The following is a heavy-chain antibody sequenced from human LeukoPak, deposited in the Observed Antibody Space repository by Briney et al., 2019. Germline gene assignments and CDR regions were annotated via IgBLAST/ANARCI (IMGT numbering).Heavy chain of an antibody. D-gene: IGHD3-10*01. Sequence: GGSRKLSCAASGFRVNSNYMSWVRQAPGKGLEWVSVIYSGGTTYYADSVKGRFTISRDKSKNTLYLRMNSLRAEDTAFYYCARGGSGSPLDYWGQGTLVTVSS. CDR3: ARGGSGSPLDY. J-gene: IGHJ4*02. CDR1: GFRVNSNY. V-gene: IGHV3-53*01. CDR2: IYSGGTT.